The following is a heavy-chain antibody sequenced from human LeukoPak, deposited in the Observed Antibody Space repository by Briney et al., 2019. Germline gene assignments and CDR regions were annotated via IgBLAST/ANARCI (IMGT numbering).Heavy chain of an antibody. J-gene: IGHJ4*02. V-gene: IGHV3-30*02. D-gene: IGHD3-22*01. CDR3: AKVGANYYDSSGYYYSDY. Sequence: GGSLRLSCAASGFTFSSYGMHWVRQAPGKGLEWVAFIRYDGSNKYYADSVKGRFTISRDNSKNTLYLQMNSLGAEDTAVYYCAKVGANYYDSSGYYYSDYWGQGTLVTVSS. CDR1: GFTFSSYG. CDR2: IRYDGSNK.